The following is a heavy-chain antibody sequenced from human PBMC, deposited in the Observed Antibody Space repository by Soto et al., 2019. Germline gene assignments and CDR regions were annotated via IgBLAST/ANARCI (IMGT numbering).Heavy chain of an antibody. D-gene: IGHD6-13*01. V-gene: IGHV3-11*01. CDR2: ISGSGKTI. CDR3: ARDPAALDYGMDV. Sequence: GRSLRLSCEASGFTFSDYYMSWIRQPPGKGLVWLSYISGSGKTIYYSDSVKGRFTVSRDSAKKSLYLQMNSLRVENTAVYFCARDPAALDYGMDVWGQGTRVTVSS. CDR1: GFTFSDYY. J-gene: IGHJ6*02.